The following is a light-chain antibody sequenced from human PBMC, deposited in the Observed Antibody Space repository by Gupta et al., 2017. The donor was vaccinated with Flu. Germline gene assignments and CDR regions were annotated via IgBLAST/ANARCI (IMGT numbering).Light chain of an antibody. CDR2: AND. CDR1: NSNIGRKT. Sequence: QSVLAQAPSASGTPGQRVTISCSGSNSNIGRKTVNWYQHLPGTSPKLLIYANDQRPSGVPDRFSGFKSGTSASLVISGLQSEDVADYYCAAWDDTFNGWVFGGGTKLTVL. J-gene: IGLJ3*02. V-gene: IGLV1-44*01. CDR3: AAWDDTFNGWV.